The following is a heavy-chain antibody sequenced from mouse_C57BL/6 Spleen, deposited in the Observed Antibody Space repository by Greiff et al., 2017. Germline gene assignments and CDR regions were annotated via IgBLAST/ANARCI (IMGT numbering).Heavy chain of an antibody. CDR2: IDPSDSYT. CDR3: ARRGNLDWYFDV. V-gene: IGHV1-50*01. J-gene: IGHJ1*03. D-gene: IGHD2-1*01. Sequence: QVQLQQPGAELVKPGASVKLSCKASGYTFTSYWMQWVKQRPGQGLEWIGEIDPSDSYTNYNQQFKGKATLPVDTSSSTAYMQLSSLTSEDSAVYYCARRGNLDWYFDVWGTGTTVTVSS. CDR1: GYTFTSYW.